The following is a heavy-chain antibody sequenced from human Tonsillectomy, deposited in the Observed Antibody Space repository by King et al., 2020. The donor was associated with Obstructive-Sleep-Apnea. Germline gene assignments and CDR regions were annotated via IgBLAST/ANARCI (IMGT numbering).Heavy chain of an antibody. V-gene: IGHV4-39*07. D-gene: IGHD3-16*01. CDR2: MYYRGST. CDR3: ARCLPTFLPYFES. Sequence: VQLQESGPGLVKPSETLSLTCTVSGASISNTKYYWGWIRQPPGKGLEWIGTMYYRGSTYYNPSLKSRVTISVDTSKNQFSLKLSSATAADTAVYFCARCLPTFLPYFESWGQGTLVTVSS. CDR1: GASISNTKYY. J-gene: IGHJ4*02.